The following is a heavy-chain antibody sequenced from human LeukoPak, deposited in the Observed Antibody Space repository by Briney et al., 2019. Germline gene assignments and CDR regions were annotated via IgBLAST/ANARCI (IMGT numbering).Heavy chain of an antibody. CDR3: ARGPPDGDYFDY. CDR1: GGSISSGSYY. Sequence: PSETLSLTCTVSGGSISSGSYYWSWIRQPPGKGLEWIGYIFYSGSTNYNPSLKSRDTISVDTSKNQFSLKLSSVTAADTAVYYCARGPPDGDYFDYWGQGTLVTVSS. D-gene: IGHD4-17*01. V-gene: IGHV4-61*01. CDR2: IFYSGST. J-gene: IGHJ4*02.